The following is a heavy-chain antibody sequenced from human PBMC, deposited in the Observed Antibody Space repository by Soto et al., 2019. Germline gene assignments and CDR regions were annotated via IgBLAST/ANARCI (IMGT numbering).Heavy chain of an antibody. V-gene: IGHV3-11*01. J-gene: IGHJ4*02. Sequence: GGSLRLSCAASGFTFDDYYISWIRQAPGKGLEWVSYISSSGVTTYYADFVKGRFTISRDNAKNSLYLQMNSLRAEDTAVYYCARLGSGWYLDYWGQGTLVTVSS. CDR2: ISSSGVTT. D-gene: IGHD6-19*01. CDR3: ARLGSGWYLDY. CDR1: GFTFDDYY.